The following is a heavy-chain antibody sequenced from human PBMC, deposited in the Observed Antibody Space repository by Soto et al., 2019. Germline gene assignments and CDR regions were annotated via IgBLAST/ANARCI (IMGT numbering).Heavy chain of an antibody. Sequence: ASVKVSCKASGYTFTSYYMHWVRQVPGQGLEWMGIINPSGGSTSYAQKFQGRVTMTRDTSTSTVYMELSSLRSEDTAVYYCARVREVTIFGVVTLGAFDIWGQGTMVTVSS. V-gene: IGHV1-46*01. J-gene: IGHJ3*02. D-gene: IGHD3-3*01. CDR1: GYTFTSYY. CDR3: ARVREVTIFGVVTLGAFDI. CDR2: INPSGGST.